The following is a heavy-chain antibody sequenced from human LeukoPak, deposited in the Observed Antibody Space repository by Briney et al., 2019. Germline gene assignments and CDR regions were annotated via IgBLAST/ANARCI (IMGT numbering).Heavy chain of an antibody. J-gene: IGHJ6*02. Sequence: ASVKVSCTASGYTFTTYFVHWVRQAPGLGLEWMGIIDPSDGSTSHAQKFQGRVTMTRDTSTSTVYMELSSLRSEDTAVYYCARGCRVVPGVHNVGRTQYYNGMDVWGQGTTVTVSS. CDR2: IDPSDGST. CDR3: ARGCRVVPGVHNVGRTQYYNGMDV. CDR1: GYTFTTYF. V-gene: IGHV1-46*01. D-gene: IGHD2-2*01.